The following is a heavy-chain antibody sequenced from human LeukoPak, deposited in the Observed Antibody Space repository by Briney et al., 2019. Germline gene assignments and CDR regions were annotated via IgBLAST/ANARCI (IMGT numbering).Heavy chain of an antibody. V-gene: IGHV4-59*01. CDR1: GGSISSYY. D-gene: IGHD1-26*01. Sequence: PSETLSLTCTVSGGSISSYYWCWIRQPPGKGLEYIGYIYYSGSTNYNPSLKSRVTISVDTSKNQFSLKLSSVTAADTAVYYCARDGGSSDAFDIWGQGTMVTVSS. CDR3: ARDGGSSDAFDI. CDR2: IYYSGST. J-gene: IGHJ3*02.